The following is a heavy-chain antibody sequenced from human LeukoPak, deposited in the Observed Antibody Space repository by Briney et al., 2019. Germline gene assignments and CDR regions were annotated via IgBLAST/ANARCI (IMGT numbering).Heavy chain of an antibody. CDR3: AKDRIAAAFSYYFDY. V-gene: IGHV3-74*01. Sequence: GGSLRLSCAASGFTFSSYWMHWVRQAPGKGLVWVSRINSDGSSTNHADSVKGRFTISRDNSKNTLYLQMNSLRAEDTAVYYCAKDRIAAAFSYYFDYWGQGTLVTVSS. CDR2: INSDGSST. D-gene: IGHD6-13*01. CDR1: GFTFSSYW. J-gene: IGHJ4*02.